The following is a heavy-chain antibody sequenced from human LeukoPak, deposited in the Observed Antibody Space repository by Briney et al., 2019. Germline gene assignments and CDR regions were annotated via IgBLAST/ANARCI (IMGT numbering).Heavy chain of an antibody. V-gene: IGHV3-23*01. J-gene: IGHJ6*03. CDR2: ISGSDPGT. D-gene: IGHD2-21*01. CDR3: AKAPLASCPGARCYSLDA. CDR1: GFTFRTYA. Sequence: GGSLRLSCVASGFTFRTYAMSWVRQTPGRGLEWVSEISGSDPGTYHADSVKGRFTISRENSKNTLYLQINNLRAKDTAIYFCAKAPLASCPGARCYSLDAWGKGTTVSVSS.